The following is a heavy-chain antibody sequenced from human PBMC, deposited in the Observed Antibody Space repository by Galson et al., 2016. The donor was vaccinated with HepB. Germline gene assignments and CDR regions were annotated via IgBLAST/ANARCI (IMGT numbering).Heavy chain of an antibody. D-gene: IGHD4-17*01. CDR3: GRTMVTTVRFDY. V-gene: IGHV2-5*02. CDR2: IYWDDDK. Sequence: PALVKPTQTLTLTCTFSGFSPTTSGVGVGWIRQPPGKALEWLALIYWDDDKRYSPSLKSRLTITKDTSKNQVVLTMTNMDPVDTATYYCGRTMVTTVRFDYWGQGILVTVSS. J-gene: IGHJ4*02. CDR1: GFSPTTSGVG.